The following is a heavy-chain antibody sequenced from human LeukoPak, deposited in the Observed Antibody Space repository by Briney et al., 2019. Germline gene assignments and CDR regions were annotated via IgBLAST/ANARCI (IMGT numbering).Heavy chain of an antibody. D-gene: IGHD6-13*01. Sequence: GGSLRLSCAASGFTFSSYGMHWVRQAPGKGLEWVAVISYDGSNKYYADSVKGRFTISRDNSKNTLYLQMNSLRAEDTAVYYCAKGSSSYYFAFDIWGQGTMVTVSS. CDR2: ISYDGSNK. CDR3: AKGSSSYYFAFDI. V-gene: IGHV3-30*18. CDR1: GFTFSSYG. J-gene: IGHJ3*02.